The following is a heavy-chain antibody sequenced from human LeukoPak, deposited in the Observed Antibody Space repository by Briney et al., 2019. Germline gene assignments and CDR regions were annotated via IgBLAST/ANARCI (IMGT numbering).Heavy chain of an antibody. V-gene: IGHV3-23*01. J-gene: IGHJ4*02. Sequence: GESLRLSCAASGFTFSSYAMSWVRQAPGKGLEWVSAISGSGGSTYYADSVKGRFTISRDNSKNTLYLQMNSLRAEDTAVYYCAKVASDSSGYYYYFDYWGQGTLVTVSS. D-gene: IGHD3-22*01. CDR2: ISGSGGST. CDR1: GFTFSSYA. CDR3: AKVASDSSGYYYYFDY.